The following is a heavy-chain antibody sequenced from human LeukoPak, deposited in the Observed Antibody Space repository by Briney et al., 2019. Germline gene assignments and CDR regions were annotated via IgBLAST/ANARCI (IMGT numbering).Heavy chain of an antibody. V-gene: IGHV4-39*01. D-gene: IGHD3-9*01. CDR1: GGSISSSSYY. Sequence: SETLSLTCTVSGGSISSSSYYWGWIRQPPGKGLEWIGSIYYSGSTYYNPSPKSRVTISVDTSKNQFSLKLSSVTAADTAVYYCARTYYDILTGYYYYMDVWGKGTTVTVSS. CDR2: IYYSGST. CDR3: ARTYYDILTGYYYYMDV. J-gene: IGHJ6*03.